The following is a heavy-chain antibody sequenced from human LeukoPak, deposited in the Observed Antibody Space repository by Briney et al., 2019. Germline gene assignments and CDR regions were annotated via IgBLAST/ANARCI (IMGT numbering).Heavy chain of an antibody. CDR2: INHSGST. CDR1: GGSFSGYY. V-gene: IGHV4-34*01. D-gene: IGHD5-24*01. J-gene: IGHJ2*01. CDR3: ARIRERYFDL. Sequence: SETLSLACAVYGGSFSGYYWSWIRQPPGKGLEWIGEINHSGSTNYNPSLKSRVTISVDTSKNQFSLKLSSVTAADTAVYYCARIRERYFDLWGRGTLVTVSS.